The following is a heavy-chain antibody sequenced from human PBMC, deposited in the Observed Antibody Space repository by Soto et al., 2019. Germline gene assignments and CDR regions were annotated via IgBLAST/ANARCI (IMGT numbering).Heavy chain of an antibody. J-gene: IGHJ6*02. D-gene: IGHD3-10*01. CDR2: IYYSGST. V-gene: IGHV4-31*03. CDR3: ARTMEGLLWFGEPHYYGMDV. CDR1: GGSISSGGYY. Sequence: QVQLQESGPGLVKPSQTLSLTCTVSGGSISSGGYYWSWIRQHPGKGLEWIGYIYYSGSTYYNPSLKRRVTISVDTSKNQFSLKLSSVTAADTAVYYCARTMEGLLWFGEPHYYGMDVWGQGTTVTVSS.